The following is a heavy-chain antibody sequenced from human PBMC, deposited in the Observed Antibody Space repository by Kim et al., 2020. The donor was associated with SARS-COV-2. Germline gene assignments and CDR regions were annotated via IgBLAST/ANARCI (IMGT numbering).Heavy chain of an antibody. J-gene: IGHJ4*02. Sequence: GGSLRLSCRASGFDFYGYYMTWIRQVPGKGLEWLAYINASSTFTGYADSVKGRFTISRDNAENSLFLQMSNLRADDSGLYFCARDIPAVGASNYWGRGTQVTVSS. D-gene: IGHD1-26*01. CDR1: GFDFYGYY. CDR2: INASSTFT. V-gene: IGHV3-11*06. CDR3: ARDIPAVGASNY.